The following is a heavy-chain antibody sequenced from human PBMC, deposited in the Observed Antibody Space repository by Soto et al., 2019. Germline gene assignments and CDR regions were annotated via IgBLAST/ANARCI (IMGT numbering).Heavy chain of an antibody. D-gene: IGHD2-15*01. V-gene: IGHV4-34*01. CDR2: INHSGST. J-gene: IGHJ6*02. Sequence: PSETLSLTWAVYGGSFSCYCWSWIRQPPGKGLEWIGEINHSGSTNYNPSLKSRVTISVDTSKNQFSLKLSSVTAADTAVYYCARSGVGYCSGGSCYSYYYYYGMDVWGQGTTVTVSS. CDR1: GGSFSCYC. CDR3: ARSGVGYCSGGSCYSYYYYYGMDV.